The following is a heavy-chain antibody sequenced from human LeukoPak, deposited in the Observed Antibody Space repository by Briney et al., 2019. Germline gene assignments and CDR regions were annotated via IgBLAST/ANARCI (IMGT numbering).Heavy chain of an antibody. CDR3: ARAPVPFCGGDCYSPD. Sequence: GGSLRLSCAASGFTFSSYSMNWVRQAPGKGLEWVSSTSSSSSYIYYADSVKGRFTISRDNAKNSLYLQMNSLRAEDTAVYYCARAPVPFCGGDCYSPDGGRGPLVPVS. D-gene: IGHD2-21*02. CDR1: GFTFSSYS. V-gene: IGHV3-21*01. CDR2: TSSSSSYI. J-gene: IGHJ4*02.